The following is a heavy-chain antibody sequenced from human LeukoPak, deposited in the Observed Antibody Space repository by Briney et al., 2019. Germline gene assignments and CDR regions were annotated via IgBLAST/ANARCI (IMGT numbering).Heavy chain of an antibody. V-gene: IGHV3-21*04. Sequence: PGGSLRLSCAASGFTFSSYSMNWVRQAPGKGLECVSSISSSSSYIYYADSVKGRFAISRDNAKNSLYLQMNSLRAEDTAVYYCARDGCSGGSCYLGYYYYYGMDVWGQGTTVTVSS. CDR2: ISSSSSYI. J-gene: IGHJ6*02. CDR1: GFTFSSYS. D-gene: IGHD2-15*01. CDR3: ARDGCSGGSCYLGYYYYYGMDV.